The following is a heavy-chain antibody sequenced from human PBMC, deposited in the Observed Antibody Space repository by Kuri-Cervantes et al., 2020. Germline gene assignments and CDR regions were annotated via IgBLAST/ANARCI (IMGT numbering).Heavy chain of an antibody. D-gene: IGHD6-13*01. V-gene: IGHV3-30*02. Sequence: GESLKISCAASGFSFSSYGMSWVRQAPGKGLEWVAFIRYDGSNKYYADSVKGRFTISRDNSKNTLYLQMNSLRAEDTAVYYCAKESSSSQVGYYYYYMDVWGKGTTVTVSS. CDR3: AKESSSSQVGYYYYYMDV. CDR1: GFSFSSYG. CDR2: IRYDGSNK. J-gene: IGHJ6*03.